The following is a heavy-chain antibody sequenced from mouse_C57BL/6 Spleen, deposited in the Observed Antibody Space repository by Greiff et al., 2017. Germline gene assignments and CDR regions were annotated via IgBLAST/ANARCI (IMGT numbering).Heavy chain of an antibody. V-gene: IGHV5-17*01. CDR3: ASPLYYYGSSSYAMDY. Sequence: EVQGVESGGGLVKPGGSLTLSCAASGFTFSDYGMHWVRQAPEKGLEWVAYISSGSSTIYYADTVKSRFTIARDNAKNTMFLQMTSLRSEDTAMYYCASPLYYYGSSSYAMDYWGQGTSVTVSS. J-gene: IGHJ4*01. CDR1: GFTFSDYG. D-gene: IGHD1-1*01. CDR2: ISSGSSTI.